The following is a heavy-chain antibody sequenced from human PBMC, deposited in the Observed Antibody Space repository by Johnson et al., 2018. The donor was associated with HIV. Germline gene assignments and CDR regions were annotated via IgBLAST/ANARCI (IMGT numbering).Heavy chain of an antibody. V-gene: IGHV3-66*01. J-gene: IGHJ3*02. CDR2: INSGGST. CDR1: GFTFDDYG. CDR3: ARVKYAVSNHEYNAFDI. Sequence: VQLMESGGGLVQPGGSLRLSCAASGFTFDDYGMSWVRQGPGKGLEWVSVINSGGSTYYADSVKGRFTISRDNSKNTLYLQMNSLRAEDTAVYYCARVKYAVSNHEYNAFDIWGQGTLVTVSS. D-gene: IGHD2-2*01.